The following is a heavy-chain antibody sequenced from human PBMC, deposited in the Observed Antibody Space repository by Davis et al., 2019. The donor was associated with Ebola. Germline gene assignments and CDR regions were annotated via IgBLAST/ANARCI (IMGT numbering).Heavy chain of an antibody. J-gene: IGHJ6*02. Sequence: SVKVSCKASGGTFSSYAISWVLQAPGQGLEWMGRIIPILGIANYAQKFQGRVTITADKSTSTAYMELSSLRSEDTAVYYCASLYSNYDYYYYGMDVWGQGTTVTVSS. D-gene: IGHD4-11*01. V-gene: IGHV1-69*04. CDR3: ASLYSNYDYYYYGMDV. CDR1: GGTFSSYA. CDR2: IIPILGIA.